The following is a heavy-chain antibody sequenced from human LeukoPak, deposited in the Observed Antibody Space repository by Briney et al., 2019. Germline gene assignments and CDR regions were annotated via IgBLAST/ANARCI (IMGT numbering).Heavy chain of an antibody. V-gene: IGHV4-39*01. CDR1: GASITRSTYY. CDR3: ARGQWELLAHLDS. Sequence: PSETLSLTCTVSGASITRSTYYWGWIRQPPGKGLEWIGCIYYSGSTYYNPSLKSRVTLSIDTSKSQFSLRLSSVTAADTAVYYCARGQWELLAHLDSWGQGTLVTVSS. D-gene: IGHD1-26*01. J-gene: IGHJ4*02. CDR2: IYYSGST.